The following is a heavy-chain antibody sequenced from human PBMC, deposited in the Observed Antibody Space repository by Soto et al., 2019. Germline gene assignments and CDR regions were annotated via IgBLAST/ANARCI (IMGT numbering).Heavy chain of an antibody. V-gene: IGHV3-23*01. J-gene: IGHJ4*02. CDR3: AKKGFCSSGSCYGFDY. CDR2: IGASGGT. D-gene: IGHD2-15*01. Sequence: GGSLRLSCAASGFTLSNYAMSWVRQAPGKGLEWVSAIGASGGTYYADSVKGRFTVSRDNSKNTLYLQMNSLSAEDTAIYYCAKKGFCSSGSCYGFDYWGQGTLVTAPQ. CDR1: GFTLSNYA.